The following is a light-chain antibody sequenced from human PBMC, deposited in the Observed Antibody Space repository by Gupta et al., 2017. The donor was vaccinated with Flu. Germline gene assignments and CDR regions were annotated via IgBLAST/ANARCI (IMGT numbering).Light chain of an antibody. CDR1: RNDVGGYNY. V-gene: IGLV2-14*01. Sequence: QSALTQPASVSGSPGQSITISCTGTRNDVGGYNYVSWYQQHPDKGPKLLIYEVTNRPSGVSNRFSASKSGNTASLTISGLQAEDEADYYCCSYTSITTLDVFGTGTKVTVL. CDR2: EVT. J-gene: IGLJ1*01. CDR3: CSYTSITTLDV.